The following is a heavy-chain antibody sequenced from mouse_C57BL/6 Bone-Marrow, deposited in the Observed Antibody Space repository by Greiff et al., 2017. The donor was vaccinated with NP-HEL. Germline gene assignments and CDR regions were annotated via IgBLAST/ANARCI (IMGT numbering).Heavy chain of an antibody. V-gene: IGHV5-6*01. J-gene: IGHJ3*01. CDR1: GFTFSSYG. D-gene: IGHD2-4*01. Sequence: EVQRVESGGDLVKPGGSLKLSCAASGFTFSSYGMSWVRQTPDKRLEWVATISSGGSYTYYPDSVKGRFTISRDNAKNTLYLQMSSLKSEDTAMYYCARHLNYYDYWFAYWGQGTLVTVSA. CDR3: ARHLNYYDYWFAY. CDR2: ISSGGSYT.